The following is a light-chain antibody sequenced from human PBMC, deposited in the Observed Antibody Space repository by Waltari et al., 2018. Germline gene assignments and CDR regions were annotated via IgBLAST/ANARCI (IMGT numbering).Light chain of an antibody. CDR3: ATWDGSQRV. Sequence: QSVVTQPPSASGTPGQRVTISCSGSHFNIGSNSVCGFQQLPGTAPKHLIDGNDHRPSGVPDRFSGSKSGTSASLAISGLQSEDEADYYCATWDGSQRVFGTGTKVTVL. J-gene: IGLJ1*01. V-gene: IGLV1-44*01. CDR1: HFNIGSNS. CDR2: GND.